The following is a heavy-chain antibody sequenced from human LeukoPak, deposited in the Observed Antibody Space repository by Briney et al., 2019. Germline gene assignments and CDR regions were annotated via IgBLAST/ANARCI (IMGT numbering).Heavy chain of an antibody. CDR2: IYPDDSDT. V-gene: IGHV5-51*03. CDR1: GYSFTSYW. CDR3: ARPFSGSYYSGGFDI. D-gene: IGHD1-26*01. J-gene: IGHJ3*02. Sequence: GEPLKISCTASGYSFTSYWIAWVRQMPGKGLESMGIIYPDDSDTKYSPSFQGQVTISADKSISTAYLQWSSLKASDTAMYYCARPFSGSYYSGGFDIWGQGTMVTVSS.